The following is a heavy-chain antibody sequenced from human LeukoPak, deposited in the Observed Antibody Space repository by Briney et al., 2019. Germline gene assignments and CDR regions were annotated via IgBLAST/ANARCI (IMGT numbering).Heavy chain of an antibody. Sequence: GGSLRLSCAASGFTFSSYAMSWVRQAPGKGLEWVSSISSSSSYIYYADSVKGRFTISRDNAKNSLYLQMNSLRAEDTAVYYCARDSSSWHGWFDPWGQGTLVTVSS. D-gene: IGHD6-13*01. V-gene: IGHV3-21*01. CDR1: GFTFSSYA. CDR3: ARDSSSWHGWFDP. J-gene: IGHJ5*02. CDR2: ISSSSSYI.